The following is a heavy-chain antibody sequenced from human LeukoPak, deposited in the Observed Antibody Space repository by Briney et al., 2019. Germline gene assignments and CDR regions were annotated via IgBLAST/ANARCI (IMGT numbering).Heavy chain of an antibody. V-gene: IGHV3-30*04. D-gene: IGHD1-26*01. CDR1: GFTFSSYA. CDR2: ISYDGSNK. J-gene: IGHJ4*02. CDR3: ARDVDQYSGSYYFDY. Sequence: PGGSLRLSCAASGFTFSSYAMHWVRQAPGKGLEWVAVISYDGSNKYYADSVKGRFTISRDNSKNTLYLQMNSLRAEDTAVYYCARDVDQYSGSYYFDYWGQGTLVTVSS.